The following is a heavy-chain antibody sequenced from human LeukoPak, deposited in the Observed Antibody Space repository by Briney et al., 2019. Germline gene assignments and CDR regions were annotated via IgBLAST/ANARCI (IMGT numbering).Heavy chain of an antibody. CDR2: ISGSGGST. D-gene: IGHD2-2*01. V-gene: IGHV3-23*01. CDR1: GFTFSSYP. CDR3: AEIQTSWYYFDY. Sequence: GGSLRLSCAASGFTFSSYPMSWVPQAPGKGLEWVSAISGSGGSTYYADSVKGRFTISRDNSKNTQYLQMNSLRAEDTAVYFCAEIQTSWYYFDYWGQGTLVTVSS. J-gene: IGHJ4*02.